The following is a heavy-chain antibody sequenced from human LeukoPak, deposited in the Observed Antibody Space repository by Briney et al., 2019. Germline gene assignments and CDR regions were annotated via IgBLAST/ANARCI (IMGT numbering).Heavy chain of an antibody. J-gene: IGHJ4*02. V-gene: IGHV3-23*01. CDR3: AKERGRTDVLRYFDWLPAFDY. CDR2: SSDGST. Sequence: PPGGSLRLSCAASGFTFSSYDMSWVRQAPGKGLEWVSTSSDGSTYYADSVKGRFTISRDNSKNTLYLQMNSLRAEDTAVYYCAKERGRTDVLRYFDWLPAFDYWGQGTLVTVSS. D-gene: IGHD3-9*01. CDR1: GFTFSSYD.